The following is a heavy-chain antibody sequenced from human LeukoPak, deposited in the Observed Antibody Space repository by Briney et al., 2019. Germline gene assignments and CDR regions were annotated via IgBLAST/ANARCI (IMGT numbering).Heavy chain of an antibody. J-gene: IGHJ6*03. CDR2: IIPIFGTA. CDR3: ARAARIEYYYYYMDV. D-gene: IGHD3-3*02. V-gene: IGHV1-69*06. Sequence: GSSVKVSCKAPGGTFSSYAISWVRQAPGQGLEWMGGIIPIFGTANYAQKFQGRVTITADKSTSTAYMELSSLRSEDTAVYYCARAARIEYYYYYMDVWGKGTTVTVSS. CDR1: GGTFSSYA.